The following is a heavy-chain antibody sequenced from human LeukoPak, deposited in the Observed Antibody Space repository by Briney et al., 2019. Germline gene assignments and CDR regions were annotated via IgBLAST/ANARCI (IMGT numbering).Heavy chain of an antibody. J-gene: IGHJ4*02. V-gene: IGHV1-2*02. Sequence: ASVKVSCKGSGYTFTGYYFHWVRQAPGQGLEWMGWINPISGGTVYPQKFQGRVTLTRDTSISTAYMELSSLRSDDTAVYYCARGSAHCSSTSCYAQTSPYYFDYWGQGTLVTVSS. D-gene: IGHD2-2*01. CDR2: INPISGGT. CDR3: ARGSAHCSSTSCYAQTSPYYFDY. CDR1: GYTFTGYY.